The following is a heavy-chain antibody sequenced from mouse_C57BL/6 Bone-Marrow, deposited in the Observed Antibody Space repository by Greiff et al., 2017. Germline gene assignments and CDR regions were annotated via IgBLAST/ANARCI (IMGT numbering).Heavy chain of an antibody. Sequence: QVQLQQSGAELVRPGTSVKMSCKASGYTFTNYWIGWAKQRPGHGLEWIGDIYPGGGYTNYNEKFKGKATLTADKSSSTAYRQFSSLTSEDSAIYYCARGDDDGPFDYWGQGTTLTVSS. V-gene: IGHV1-63*01. CDR3: ARGDDDGPFDY. CDR2: IYPGGGYT. CDR1: GYTFTNYW. D-gene: IGHD2-4*01. J-gene: IGHJ2*01.